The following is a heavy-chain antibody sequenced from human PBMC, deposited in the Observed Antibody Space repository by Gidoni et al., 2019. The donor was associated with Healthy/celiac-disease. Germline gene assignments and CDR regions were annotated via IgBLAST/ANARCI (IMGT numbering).Heavy chain of an antibody. D-gene: IGHD3-22*01. Sequence: EVQLVQSGAEVKKPGESLKISCKGSGYSFTSYWLGWVRQMPGKGLEWMGIIYPGDSDTRYSPSFQGQVTISADKSISTAYLQWSSLKASDTAMYYCATLTYYYDSSGYGDDAFDIWGQGTMVTVSS. V-gene: IGHV5-51*03. J-gene: IGHJ3*02. CDR3: ATLTYYYDSSGYGDDAFDI. CDR2: IYPGDSDT. CDR1: GYSFTSYW.